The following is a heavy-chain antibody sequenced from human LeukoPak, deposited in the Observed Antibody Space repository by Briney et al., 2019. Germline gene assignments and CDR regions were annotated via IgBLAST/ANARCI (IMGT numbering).Heavy chain of an antibody. CDR2: FSGNGGST. Sequence: GGSLGLSCAASGFTFSSYAMTWVRQAPGKGLEWVSSFSGNGGSTYYADSVKGRFTISRDYSKNTLYLQMNSLRAEDTAIYYCAKDATGTLPYWFDPWGQGTLVTVSS. CDR1: GFTFSSYA. D-gene: IGHD1-1*01. V-gene: IGHV3-23*01. CDR3: AKDATGTLPYWFDP. J-gene: IGHJ5*02.